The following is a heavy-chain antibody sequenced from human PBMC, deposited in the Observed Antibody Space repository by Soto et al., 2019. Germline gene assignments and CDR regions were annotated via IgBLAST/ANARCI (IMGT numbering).Heavy chain of an antibody. CDR1: RFTFSSYT. D-gene: IGHD3-10*01. CDR3: WCGGEPLNPRDVYYYYNMAV. V-gene: IGHV3-30-3*01. Sequence: GGSLRLSCAASRFTFSSYTMHWVRQAPGKGLEWVAVVSYDGSNKYYADSVKGRFTISRDNSKNTLYLQMNSLRAEDTAVYYCWCGGEPLNPRDVYYYYNMAVWGQGTTVTVSS. CDR2: VSYDGSNK. J-gene: IGHJ6*02.